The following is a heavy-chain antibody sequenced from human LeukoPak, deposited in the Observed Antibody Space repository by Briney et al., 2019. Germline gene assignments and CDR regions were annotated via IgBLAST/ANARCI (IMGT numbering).Heavy chain of an antibody. D-gene: IGHD4-23*01. CDR1: GFTFSNYG. J-gene: IGHJ3*02. CDR3: ARDDYGGKLDI. CDR2: ISYDGSNK. V-gene: IGHV3-30*03. Sequence: GGSLRLSCAASGFTFSNYGMHWVRQAPGKGLEWVALISYDGSNKYYADSVKGRFTISRDNSKNTLYLQMNSLRAEDTAVYYCARDDYGGKLDIWGQGTVVTVSS.